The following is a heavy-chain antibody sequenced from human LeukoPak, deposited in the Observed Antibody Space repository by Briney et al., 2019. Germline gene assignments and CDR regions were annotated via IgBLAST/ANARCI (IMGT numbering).Heavy chain of an antibody. D-gene: IGHD7-27*01. V-gene: IGHV1-18*01. Sequence: ASVKVSCKASGYTFTSYGISWVRQAPGQGLEWMGWINPNSGGTNYAQKFQGRVTMTEDTSTDTAYMELSSLRSEDTAVYYCATDQGNWGFDYWGQGTLVTVSS. CDR2: INPNSGGT. CDR3: ATDQGNWGFDY. J-gene: IGHJ4*02. CDR1: GYTFTSYG.